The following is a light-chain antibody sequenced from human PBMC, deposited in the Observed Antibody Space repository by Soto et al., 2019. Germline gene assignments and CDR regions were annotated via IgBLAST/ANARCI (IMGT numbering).Light chain of an antibody. CDR3: CSYAGSNNLV. J-gene: IGLJ2*01. V-gene: IGLV2-8*01. CDR2: EVS. Sequence: QSALTQPPSASGSPGQSVTIFCTGTSSDVGTYNYVSWYQQYPGKAPKLMIYEVSKRPSGVPDRFSGFKSGNTASLTVSGLQTEDEADYYCCSYAGSNNLVFGGGTKLTVL. CDR1: SSDVGTYNY.